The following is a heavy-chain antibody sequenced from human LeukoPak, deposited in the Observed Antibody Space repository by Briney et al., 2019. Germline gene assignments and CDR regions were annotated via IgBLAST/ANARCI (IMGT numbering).Heavy chain of an antibody. J-gene: IGHJ4*02. CDR2: ISYDGSNK. V-gene: IGHV3-30*04. D-gene: IGHD2-8*02. CDR1: GFTFSSYA. Sequence: GGSLRLSCAASGFTFSSYAMHWVRQAPGKGLEWVAVISYDGSNKYYADSVRGRFTISRDNSKSTLSLQMNSLRAEDTAIYYCATYRQVLLPFESWGQGTLVTVSS. CDR3: ATYRQVLLPFES.